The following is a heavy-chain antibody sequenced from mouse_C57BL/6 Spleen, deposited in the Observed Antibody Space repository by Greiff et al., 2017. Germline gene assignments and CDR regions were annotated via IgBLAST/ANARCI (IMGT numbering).Heavy chain of an antibody. J-gene: IGHJ4*01. CDR1: GYSFTDYN. V-gene: IGHV1-39*01. D-gene: IGHD4-1*02. CDR2: INPNYGTT. CDR3: ARRFPNWDAMDY. Sequence: EVKLVESGPELVKPGASVKISCKASGYSFTDYNMNWVKQSNGKSPEWIGVINPNYGTTSYNQKFKGKATLTVDQSSSTAYMQLNSLTSEDSAVYYCARRFPNWDAMDYWGQGTSVTVSS.